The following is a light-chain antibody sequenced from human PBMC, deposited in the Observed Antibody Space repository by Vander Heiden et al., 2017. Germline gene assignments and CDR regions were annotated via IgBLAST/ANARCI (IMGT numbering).Light chain of an antibody. CDR1: SSDIGGYKY. J-gene: IGLJ3*02. CDR2: DVS. CDR3: NSFTSSATWV. Sequence: QSALTQPASVSGSPGQSITIPCTGPSSDIGGYKYVTWYQQHPVKAPKLIIYDVSYRPSGVSTRFSGSKSGNTASLTISGLRAEDEADYYCNSFTSSATWVFGGGTKLTVL. V-gene: IGLV2-14*03.